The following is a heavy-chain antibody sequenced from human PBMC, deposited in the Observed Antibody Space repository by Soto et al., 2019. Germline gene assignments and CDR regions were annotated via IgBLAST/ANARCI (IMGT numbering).Heavy chain of an antibody. J-gene: IGHJ3*02. V-gene: IGHV1-69*13. D-gene: IGHD2-2*01. Sequence: SVKVSCKASGGTFSSHAISWVRQAPGQGLEWMGGIIPIFGTANYAQKFQGRVTITADESTSTAYMELSSLRSEDTAVYYCARDTGYCSSTSCYPGAFDIWGQGTMVTVSS. CDR2: IIPIFGTA. CDR3: ARDTGYCSSTSCYPGAFDI. CDR1: GGTFSSHA.